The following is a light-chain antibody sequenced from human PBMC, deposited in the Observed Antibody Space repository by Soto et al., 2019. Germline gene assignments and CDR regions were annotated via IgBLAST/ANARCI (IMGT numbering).Light chain of an antibody. V-gene: IGKV3-15*01. CDR3: HQYNNWWT. CDR1: QSVSSN. J-gene: IGKJ1*01. CDR2: GAS. Sequence: IVMTQSPATLSVSPGERATLSCRASQSVSSNLAWYQQKPGQAPRLLIYGASMRATGIPARFSGSGSGTEFTLTISSLQSEDFAVYYCHQYNNWWTFSQGTKVEIK.